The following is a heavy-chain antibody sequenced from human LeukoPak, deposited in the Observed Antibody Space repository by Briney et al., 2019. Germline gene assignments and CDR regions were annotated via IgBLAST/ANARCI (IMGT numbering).Heavy chain of an antibody. Sequence: SETLSLTCTVSGGSISSYYWSWIRQPPGKGLEWIGYIYYSGSTNYNPSLKSRVTISVDTSKNQFSLKLSSVAAADTAVYYCARSYYDYVWGSYEPFDYWGQGTLVTVSS. J-gene: IGHJ4*02. CDR3: ARSYYDYVWGSYEPFDY. V-gene: IGHV4-59*08. CDR2: IYYSGST. D-gene: IGHD3-16*01. CDR1: GGSISSYY.